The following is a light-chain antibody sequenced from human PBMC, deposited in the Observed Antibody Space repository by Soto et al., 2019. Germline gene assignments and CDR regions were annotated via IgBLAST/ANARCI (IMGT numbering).Light chain of an antibody. Sequence: QSALTQPASVSGSPGQSITISCTGTSSDVGNYKYVSWYQQHPGKAPKLMIYEVSNRPSGVSNRFSGSKSGNTASLTISGLQAEDETDYYCSSYTSRGTYVFGTGTKVTVL. CDR1: SSDVGNYKY. CDR3: SSYTSRGTYV. J-gene: IGLJ1*01. CDR2: EVS. V-gene: IGLV2-14*01.